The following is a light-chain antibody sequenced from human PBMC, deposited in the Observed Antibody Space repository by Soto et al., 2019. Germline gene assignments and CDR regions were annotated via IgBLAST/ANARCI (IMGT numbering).Light chain of an antibody. Sequence: QSALTQPASVSGSPGQSITISCTGTSSDVGGYNYVSWYQQHPGKAPKLMIYDVSNRPSGVSNRFSGSKSANTASLTISGVQAEDEADYYCSSYTGSSTYVVFGGGTQLTVL. V-gene: IGLV2-14*01. CDR3: SSYTGSSTYVV. CDR1: SSDVGGYNY. J-gene: IGLJ2*01. CDR2: DVS.